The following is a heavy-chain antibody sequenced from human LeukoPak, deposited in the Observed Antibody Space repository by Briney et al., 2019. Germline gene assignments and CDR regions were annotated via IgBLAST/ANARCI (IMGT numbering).Heavy chain of an antibody. D-gene: IGHD3-16*01. CDR2: INHSGST. J-gene: IGHJ4*02. Sequence: SETLSLTCAVYGGSFSGYYWSWIRRPPGKGLEWIGEINHSGSTNYNPSLKSRVTISVDTSKNQFSLKLSSVTAADTAVYYCARRGGDYWGQGTLVTVYS. CDR1: GGSFSGYY. CDR3: ARRGGDY. V-gene: IGHV4-34*01.